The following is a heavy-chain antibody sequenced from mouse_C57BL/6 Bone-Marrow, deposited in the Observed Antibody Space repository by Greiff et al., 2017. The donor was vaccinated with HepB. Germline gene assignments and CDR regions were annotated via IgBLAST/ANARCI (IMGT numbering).Heavy chain of an antibody. Sequence: QVQLKQSGAELVMPGASVKLSCKASGYTFTSYWMHWVKQRPGQGLEWIGEIDPSDSYTNYNQKFKGKSTLTVDKSSSTAYMQLSSLTSEDSAVYYCARYYWYFDVWGTGTTVTVSS. CDR2: IDPSDSYT. J-gene: IGHJ1*03. CDR3: ARYYWYFDV. V-gene: IGHV1-69*01. CDR1: GYTFTSYW.